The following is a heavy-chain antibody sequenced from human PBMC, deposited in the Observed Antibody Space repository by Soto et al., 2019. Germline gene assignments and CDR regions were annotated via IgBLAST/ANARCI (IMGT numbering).Heavy chain of an antibody. J-gene: IGHJ6*03. CDR2: IYYSGST. CDR3: AREADTAMVGDYYYYYMDV. Sequence: SETLSLSCTVSGGSISSYYWSWIRQPPGKGLEWIGYIYYSGSTNYNPSLKSRVTISVDTSKNQFSLKLSSVTAADTAVYYCAREADTAMVGDYYYYYMDVWGKGTTVTVSS. V-gene: IGHV4-59*01. CDR1: GGSISSYY. D-gene: IGHD5-18*01.